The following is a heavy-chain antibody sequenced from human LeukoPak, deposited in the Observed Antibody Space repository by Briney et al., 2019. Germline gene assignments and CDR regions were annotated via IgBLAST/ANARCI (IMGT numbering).Heavy chain of an antibody. Sequence: GASVKVSCKTSGYTFTSYYIHWVRQAPGQGLEWMGIINPSGGRTSYAQMFQGRVTMTRDMSSSTVYLELSSLRSEDTAMYYCAREGGYPPYFDYWGQGTLVTVSS. CDR1: GYTFTSYY. D-gene: IGHD5-12*01. J-gene: IGHJ4*02. CDR3: AREGGYPPYFDY. CDR2: INPSGGRT. V-gene: IGHV1-46*01.